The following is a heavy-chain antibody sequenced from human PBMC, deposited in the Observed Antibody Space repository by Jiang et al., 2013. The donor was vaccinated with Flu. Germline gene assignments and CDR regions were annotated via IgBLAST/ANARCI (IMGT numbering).Heavy chain of an antibody. CDR1: GGTISSATHY. J-gene: IGHJ4*02. CDR3: AIGVEVATGDFDQ. D-gene: IGHD5-12*01. V-gene: IGHV4-39*01. CDR2: VYYSGIS. Sequence: GPGLVKPSETLSLTCTISGGTISSATHYWGWIRQPPGGGLEWIGTVYYSGISHYNLSLKSRVTISVDTSKREFSLKLSSVTAADTAVYYCAIGVEVATGDFDQWGLGKLVTVSP.